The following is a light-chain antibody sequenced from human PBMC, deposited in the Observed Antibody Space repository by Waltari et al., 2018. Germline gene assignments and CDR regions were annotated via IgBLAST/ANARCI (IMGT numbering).Light chain of an antibody. Sequence: IVFTQSPGTLYLSPGGRATLSCRASQSVSKYLACYQQRPVPAPRLLIYAASTRATGIPDRFSGIGFGTDFSLTISRLDPEDFAVYYGQNHERLPATFGQGTNVEIK. CDR1: QSVSKY. CDR2: AAS. CDR3: QNHERLPAT. J-gene: IGKJ1*01. V-gene: IGKV3-20*01.